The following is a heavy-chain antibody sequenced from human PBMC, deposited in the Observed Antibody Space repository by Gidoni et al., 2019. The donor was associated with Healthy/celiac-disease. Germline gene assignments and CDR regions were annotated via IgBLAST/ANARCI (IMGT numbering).Heavy chain of an antibody. J-gene: IGHJ3*02. CDR2: ISCSCVST. CDR1: GFTFSSYA. V-gene: IGHV3-23*01. CDR3: AKGLTADDAFDI. Sequence: EVQLLESGGGLVQPGGSLRLSGAASGFTFSSYAMSWVRQSPVKGLEWVSAISCSCVSTYYADSVKGLFTISRDNSKNTLYLQMNSLRAEDTSVYYCAKGLTADDAFDIWGQGTIVTVSS. D-gene: IGHD2-21*02.